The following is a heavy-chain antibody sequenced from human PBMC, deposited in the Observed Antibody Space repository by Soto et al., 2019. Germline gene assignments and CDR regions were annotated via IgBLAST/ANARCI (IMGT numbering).Heavy chain of an antibody. Sequence: SSETLSLTCTVSGGSISRYYWNWIRQPPGKGLEWIGYIYYSGSTNYNPSLKSRVTISVDTSKNQFSLKLKSVTAADTAVYFCARTGKFYYYDSSGLPFDPWGRGTLVTVSS. CDR3: ARTGKFYYYDSSGLPFDP. J-gene: IGHJ5*02. D-gene: IGHD3-22*01. V-gene: IGHV4-59*12. CDR1: GGSISRYY. CDR2: IYYSGST.